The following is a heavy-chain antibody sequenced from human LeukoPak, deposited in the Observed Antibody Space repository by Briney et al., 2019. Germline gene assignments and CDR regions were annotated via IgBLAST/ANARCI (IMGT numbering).Heavy chain of an antibody. CDR3: ARGLGYCSGGSCYRSYYYYGMDV. J-gene: IGHJ6*02. Sequence: SETLSLTCAVYGGSFSGYYWSWIRQPPGKGLEWIGEINHSGSTNYNPSLKSRVTISVDTSKNQFSLKLSSVTAADTAVYNCARGLGYCSGGSCYRSYYYYGMDVWGQGTTVTVSS. CDR1: GGSFSGYY. V-gene: IGHV4-34*01. D-gene: IGHD2-15*01. CDR2: INHSGST.